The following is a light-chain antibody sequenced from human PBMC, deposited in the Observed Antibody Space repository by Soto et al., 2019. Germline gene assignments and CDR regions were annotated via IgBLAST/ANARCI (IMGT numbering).Light chain of an antibody. J-gene: IGKJ4*01. CDR2: DAS. CDR1: QSVGSY. V-gene: IGKV3-11*01. CDR3: QQRSNWPLS. Sequence: ENVLTQSPATLSLSPGERATLSCRASQSVGSYLAWYQHKPGQAPRLLIYDASTRATGIPVRFSGSGSGTDFTLTISSLETEDFGVYYCQQRSNWPLSFGGGTKVEIK.